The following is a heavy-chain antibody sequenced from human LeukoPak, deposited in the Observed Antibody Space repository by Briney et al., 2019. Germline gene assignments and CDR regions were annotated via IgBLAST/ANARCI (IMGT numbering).Heavy chain of an antibody. CDR2: TYYSGST. CDR1: GGSFSGFF. J-gene: IGHJ4*02. D-gene: IGHD6-19*01. CDR3: ARVAKGRRSSGWRITGHPFDY. Sequence: SETLSLTCAVYGGSFSGFFWSWIRQPPGQGQEWIGSTYYSGSTYYNPSLKRRVTISVDTSKHSSYLKLRSVTAAGTAVYDCARVAKGRRSSGWRITGHPFDYWGQGTLVTVSS. V-gene: IGHV4-34*01.